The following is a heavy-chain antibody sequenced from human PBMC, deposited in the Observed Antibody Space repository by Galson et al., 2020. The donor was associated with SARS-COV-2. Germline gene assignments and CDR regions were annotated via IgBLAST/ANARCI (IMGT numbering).Heavy chain of an antibody. Sequence: GESLKISCAASGFTFGAYYMSWIRRAPGKGLEYVSYISSSGRNIYYADSVKGRFTISRDNAKKSVYLQMNSLRAEDTAVYYCARGADYGDYVFGYWGQGSLVTVSS. J-gene: IGHJ4*02. CDR3: ARGADYGDYVFGY. V-gene: IGHV3-11*04. CDR2: ISSSGRNI. D-gene: IGHD4-17*01. CDR1: GFTFGAYY.